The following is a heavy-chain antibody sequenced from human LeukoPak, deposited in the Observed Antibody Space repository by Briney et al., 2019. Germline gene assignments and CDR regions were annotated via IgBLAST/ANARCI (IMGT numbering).Heavy chain of an antibody. CDR1: GFTFSSYA. J-gene: IGHJ3*01. V-gene: IGHV3-23*01. CDR3: WRDPNGDYLGAFDF. D-gene: IGHD4-17*01. CDR2: INNSGDRT. Sequence: GGSPRLSCAASGFTFSSYAMSWVRQAPGKGLEWVSLINNSGDRTYYADSVKGRFSISRDNSKNTVYLQMNSWRAEDTAVYYCWRDPNGDYLGAFDFWGQGTMVSVSS.